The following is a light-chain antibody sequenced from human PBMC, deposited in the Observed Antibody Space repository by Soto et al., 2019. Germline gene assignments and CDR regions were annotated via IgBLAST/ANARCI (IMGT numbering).Light chain of an antibody. CDR1: STDVGRYNY. CDR3: SSYTTSSTYV. CDR2: DVA. J-gene: IGLJ1*01. V-gene: IGLV2-14*01. Sequence: QCVLTKPASGSGSPGQSITISCTRTSTDVGRYNYVSWYQQHPGKAPKLMIYDVANRPSGVSNRFSGSKSGITASLTISGLQAEDEADYYCSSYTTSSTYVFGTGTKVTVL.